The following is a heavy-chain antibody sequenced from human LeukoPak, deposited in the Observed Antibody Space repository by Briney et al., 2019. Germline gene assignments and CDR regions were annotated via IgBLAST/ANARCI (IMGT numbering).Heavy chain of an antibody. CDR3: ARGGYYTDY. Sequence: SSETLSLTCAVYGGSFSGYYWSWIRQPPGKGLEWIGEINHSGSTNYNPSLKSRVTISVDTSKNQFSLKLSSVTAADTAVYYCARGGYYTDYWGQGTLVTVSS. CDR1: GGSFSGYY. V-gene: IGHV4-34*01. J-gene: IGHJ4*02. CDR2: INHSGST. D-gene: IGHD3-3*01.